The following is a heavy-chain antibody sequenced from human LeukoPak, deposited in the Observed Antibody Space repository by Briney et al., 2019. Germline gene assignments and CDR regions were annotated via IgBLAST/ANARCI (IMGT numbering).Heavy chain of an antibody. V-gene: IGHV5-51*01. J-gene: IGHJ4*02. CDR1: GYSFTTYW. D-gene: IGHD3-3*01. Sequence: GDSLKISCQAFGYSFTTYWIGWVRQMPGKGLECMGIIYPGDSDVRYSLSFQGQVTISADKSISTAYLQWSSLKASDTAMYYCARIPSFDFWSGSLFYYFDYWGQGTLVTVSS. CDR2: IYPGDSDV. CDR3: ARIPSFDFWSGSLFYYFDY.